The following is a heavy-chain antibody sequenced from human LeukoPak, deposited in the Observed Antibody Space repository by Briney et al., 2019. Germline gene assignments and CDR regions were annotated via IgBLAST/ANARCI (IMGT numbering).Heavy chain of an antibody. V-gene: IGHV4-61*01. CDR3: ARVPWDNMVRGPFDP. J-gene: IGHJ5*02. CDR1: GGSFSSGSYY. D-gene: IGHD3-10*01. CDR2: IYYSGST. Sequence: SETLSLTCTVSGGSFSSGSYYWSWIRQPPGTGLEWIGYIYYSGSTNYNPSLKSRVTISVDTSKNQFSLKLSSVTAADTAVYYCARVPWDNMVRGPFDPWGQGTLVTVSS.